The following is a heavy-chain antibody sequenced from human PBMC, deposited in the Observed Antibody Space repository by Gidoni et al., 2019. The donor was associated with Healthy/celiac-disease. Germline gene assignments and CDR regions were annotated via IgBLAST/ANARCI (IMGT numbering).Heavy chain of an antibody. CDR1: GFTFDDYA. V-gene: IGHV3-9*01. J-gene: IGHJ3*02. CDR2: ISWNSGSI. D-gene: IGHD6-19*01. CDR3: AKDRGSGWRVLDAFDI. Sequence: EVQLVESGGGLVQPGRSLRLSCAASGFTFDDYAMHWVRQAPGKGLEWVSGISWNSGSIGYADSVKGRFTISRDNAKNSLYLQMNSLRAEDTALYYCAKDRGSGWRVLDAFDIWGQGTMVTVSS.